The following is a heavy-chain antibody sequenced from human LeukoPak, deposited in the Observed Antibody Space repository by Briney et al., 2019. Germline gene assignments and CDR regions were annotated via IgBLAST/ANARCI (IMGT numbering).Heavy chain of an antibody. J-gene: IGHJ4*02. CDR3: AREVGSGWNYFDL. D-gene: IGHD6-19*01. CDR2: ISSRQNDI. Sequence: GGPLRLSCAASGFTFSSFNMNWVRQTPGKGLEWVSSISSRQNDIQYADSLEGRFTISRDNAKNSLYLQMNSLRAEDTAVYFCAREVGSGWNYFDLWGQGTLVTVSS. V-gene: IGHV3-21*01. CDR1: GFTFSSFN.